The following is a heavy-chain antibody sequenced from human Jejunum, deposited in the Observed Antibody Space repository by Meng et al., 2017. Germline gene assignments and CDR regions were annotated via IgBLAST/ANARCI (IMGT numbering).Heavy chain of an antibody. CDR3: VRGASGYGNFDS. CDR2: IYTTT. J-gene: IGHJ4*02. Sequence: GESLKISCAASGFTLSNYWMHWVRQAPGQGLVWVSRIYTTTTYADSVKGRFTIFRDTDKNTLFLQMNSLRAEDTAVYYCVRGASGYGNFDSWGQGTLVTVSS. V-gene: IGHV3-74*01. D-gene: IGHD5-12*01. CDR1: GFTLSNYW.